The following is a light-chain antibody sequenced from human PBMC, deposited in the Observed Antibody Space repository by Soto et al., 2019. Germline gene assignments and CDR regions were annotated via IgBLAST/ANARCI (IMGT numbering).Light chain of an antibody. CDR2: AVS. J-gene: IGLJ2*01. CDR1: GSDVGNYND. CDR3: SSDTSSTALV. Sequence: QSALTQPASVSGSPGQSITISCTGTGSDVGNYNDVSWYQQHPGTAPKLIIDAVSNRPSGLSHRFSGSKSGTAASLTISGHPAEDDADYYCSSDTSSTALVFGGGTKLTVL. V-gene: IGLV2-14*03.